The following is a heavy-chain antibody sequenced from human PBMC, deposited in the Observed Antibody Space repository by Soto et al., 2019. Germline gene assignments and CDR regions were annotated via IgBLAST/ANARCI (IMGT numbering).Heavy chain of an antibody. CDR2: IIAGNGNT. V-gene: IGHV1-3*01. CDR3: AWGDRFWTGLGH. Sequence: ASVKVSCKASGYTSTNNAIHWVRQAPGQRLEWMGWIIAGNGNTRYPQKFQGRVTITRDTSASTAYMELSSLRPEDTAVYFCAWGDRFWTGLGHWGQGTLVTVSA. J-gene: IGHJ4*02. CDR1: GYTSTNNA. D-gene: IGHD3-16*01.